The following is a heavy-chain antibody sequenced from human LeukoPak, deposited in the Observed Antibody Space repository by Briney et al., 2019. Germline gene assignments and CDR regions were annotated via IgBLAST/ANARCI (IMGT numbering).Heavy chain of an antibody. V-gene: IGHV2-5*01. J-gene: IGHJ4*02. CDR3: AHAKGSLQSYFDF. Sequence: SGPTLVNPTQTLTLTCTFSGFSLTTSGVGVAWIRQPPGKALEWLALIDWYDDEYYSPSLQSRLSTTKDTSMNQVVLTLANVDPVDTATYFCAHAKGSLQSYFDFWGQGTLVTASS. CDR2: IDWYDDE. CDR1: GFSLTTSGVG. D-gene: IGHD4-11*01.